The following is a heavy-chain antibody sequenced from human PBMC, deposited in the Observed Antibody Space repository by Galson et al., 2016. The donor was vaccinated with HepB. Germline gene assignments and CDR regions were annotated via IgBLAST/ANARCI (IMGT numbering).Heavy chain of an antibody. V-gene: IGHV3-49*03. J-gene: IGHJ4*02. D-gene: IGHD3-22*01. CDR1: GFTFGDYA. CDR3: SRDIAPTSYYSSGYYYFDY. Sequence: SLRLSCATSGFTFGDYAMGWFRQAPGKGLEWVGFIRSKRYAGTTEYAASVKGRFTISRDDSESSAYLQMKSLKTEDTAVYFCSRDIAPTSYYSSGYYYFDYWGQGALVTVSS. CDR2: IRSKRYAGTT.